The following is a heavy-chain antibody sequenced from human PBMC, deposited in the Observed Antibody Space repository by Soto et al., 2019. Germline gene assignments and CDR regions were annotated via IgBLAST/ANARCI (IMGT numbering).Heavy chain of an antibody. CDR1: GFTFSSYG. J-gene: IGHJ6*02. V-gene: IGHV3-30*18. CDR3: AKGKNQPYRYNWNDSHYRMDV. CDR2: ISYDGSNK. Sequence: QVQLVESGGGVVQPGRSLRLSCAASGFTFSSYGMHWVRQAPGKGLEWVAVISYDGSNKYYSDSVKGRFTISRDNSKNTLYLQMNSLRAEDTAVYYCAKGKNQPYRYNWNDSHYRMDVWGQGTTVTVSS. D-gene: IGHD1-1*01.